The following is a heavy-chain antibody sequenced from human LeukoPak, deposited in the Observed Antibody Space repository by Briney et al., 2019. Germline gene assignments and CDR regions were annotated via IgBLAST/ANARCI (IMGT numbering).Heavy chain of an antibody. Sequence: GGSLRLSRAASGFRVSDYSMTWFSQTPGEGREWVGFVRSKGDGRTTEDAAAVKGRFTISRDDSKSIAYLQMNSLTTEDTAMYYCTRVDIEVVTAIEYFQHWGQGTPVTVSA. CDR1: GFRVSDYS. J-gene: IGHJ1*01. CDR2: VRSKGDGRTT. CDR3: TRVDIEVVTAIEYFQH. D-gene: IGHD2-21*02. V-gene: IGHV3-49*03.